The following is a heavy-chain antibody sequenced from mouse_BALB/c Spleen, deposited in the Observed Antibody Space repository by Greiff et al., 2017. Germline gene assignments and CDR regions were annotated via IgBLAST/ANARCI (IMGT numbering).Heavy chain of an antibody. V-gene: IGHV2-9*02. CDR1: GFSLTSYG. Sequence: VQRVESGPGLVAPSQSLSITCTVSGFSLTSYGVHWVRQPPGKGLEWLGVIWAGGSTNYNSALMSRLSISKDNSKSQVFLKMNSLQTDDTAMYYCARDGGYGHYAMDYWGQGTSVTVSS. CDR3: ARDGGYGHYAMDY. D-gene: IGHD2-2*01. CDR2: IWAGGST. J-gene: IGHJ4*01.